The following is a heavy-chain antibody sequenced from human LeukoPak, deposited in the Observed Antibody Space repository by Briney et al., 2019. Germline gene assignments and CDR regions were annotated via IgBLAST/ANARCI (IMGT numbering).Heavy chain of an antibody. J-gene: IGHJ6*02. Sequence: PSETLSLSCTVSGGSISCGGYYWSWIRGQAGKGLEWIGYVYYSGGTYYNPSLKSRVTISVDTSKNQFSLKLSSVTAADTAVYYCARERYYYDSSGYPKVYDMDLWAQGTTVTVPS. CDR2: VYYSGGT. D-gene: IGHD3-22*01. CDR1: GGSISCGGYY. CDR3: ARERYYYDSSGYPKVYDMDL. V-gene: IGHV4-31*03.